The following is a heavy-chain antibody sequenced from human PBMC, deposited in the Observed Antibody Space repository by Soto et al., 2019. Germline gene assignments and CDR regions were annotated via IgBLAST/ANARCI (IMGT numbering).Heavy chain of an antibody. V-gene: IGHV3-48*04. D-gene: IGHD6-13*01. CDR3: ARENSPAGLDV. CDR1: GFTFSSYW. CDR2: LSTSGSTM. Sequence: SGGSLRLSCAASGFTFSSYWMSWVRQAPGKGLEWVSYLSTSGSTMYYAASVKGRFTISRDNAKNSLYLQMNSLRAEDTAVYYCARENSPAGLDVWGQGXTVTVAS. J-gene: IGHJ6*02.